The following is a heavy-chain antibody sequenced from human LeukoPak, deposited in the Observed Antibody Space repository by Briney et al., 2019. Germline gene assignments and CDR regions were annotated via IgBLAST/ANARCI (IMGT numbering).Heavy chain of an antibody. J-gene: IGHJ4*02. CDR3: ARGPLYRFDH. Sequence: PGGSLRLSCAFSGFTFNSHYVHWVRQAPGQGLLWVSRTTDDATTTYADSVRGRFTISRDIAKKTLYLQMNSLRAEDTAVYYCARGPLYRFDHWGQGALVTVSS. CDR2: TTDDATTT. CDR1: GFTFNSHY. V-gene: IGHV3-74*01.